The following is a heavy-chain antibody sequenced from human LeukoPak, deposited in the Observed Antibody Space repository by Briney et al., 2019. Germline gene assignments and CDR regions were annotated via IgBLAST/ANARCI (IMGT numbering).Heavy chain of an antibody. CDR3: ARAGYYYGSGSYIDI. CDR2: INPSGGST. J-gene: IGHJ3*02. CDR1: GYTFTSYY. Sequence: VSVKVSYKASGYTFTSYYMHWVRQAPGQGLEWMGIINPSGGSTSYARKFQGRVTMTRDTSTSTVYMELSSLRSEDTAVYYCARAGYYYGSGSYIDIWGQGTMVTVSS. V-gene: IGHV1-46*01. D-gene: IGHD3-10*01.